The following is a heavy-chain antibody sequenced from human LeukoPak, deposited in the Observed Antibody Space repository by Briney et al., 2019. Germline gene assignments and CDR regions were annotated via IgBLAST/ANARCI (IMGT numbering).Heavy chain of an antibody. Sequence: GGSLRPSCAASGFTFSGSAMHWVRQASGKGLEWVGRIRSKANSYATAYAASVKGRFTISRDDSKNTAYLQMNSLKTEDTAVYYCTRVGATGDYWGQGTLVTVSS. V-gene: IGHV3-73*01. CDR1: GFTFSGSA. CDR3: TRVGATGDY. D-gene: IGHD1-26*01. J-gene: IGHJ4*02. CDR2: IRSKANSYAT.